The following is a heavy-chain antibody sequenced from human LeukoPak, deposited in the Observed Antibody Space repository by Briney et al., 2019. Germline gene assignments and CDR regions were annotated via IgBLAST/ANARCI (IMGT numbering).Heavy chain of an antibody. CDR1: GDSVSSNSAA. D-gene: IGHD5-18*01. CDR3: ARAPPGTAMVIRHYYYYYGMDV. Sequence: SQTLSLTCAISGDSVSSNSAAWNWIRQSPSRGLEWLGRTYYRSKWYNDYAVSVKSRITINPDTSKNQFSLQLNSVTPEDTAVYYCARAPPGTAMVIRHYYYYYGMDVWGQGTTVTVSS. J-gene: IGHJ6*02. CDR2: TYYRSKWYN. V-gene: IGHV6-1*01.